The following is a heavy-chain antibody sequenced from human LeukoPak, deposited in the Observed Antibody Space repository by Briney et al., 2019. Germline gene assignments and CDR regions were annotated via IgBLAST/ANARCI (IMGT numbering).Heavy chain of an antibody. V-gene: IGHV1-18*01. CDR2: ISAYNGNT. CDR1: GYTFTNYG. D-gene: IGHD3-10*01. CDR3: ARDRYYGSGSYPGY. Sequence: GASVKVSCKASGYTFTNYGISWVRQAPGQGLEWMGWISAYNGNTYYVQKLQGRVTMTTDTSTSTAYMELRSLSSDDTAVYYCARDRYYGSGSYPGYWGQGTLVTVSS. J-gene: IGHJ4*02.